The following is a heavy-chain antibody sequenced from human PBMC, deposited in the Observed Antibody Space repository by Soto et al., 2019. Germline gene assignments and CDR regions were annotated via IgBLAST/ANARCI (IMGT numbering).Heavy chain of an antibody. V-gene: IGHV1-69*02. D-gene: IGHD3-22*01. CDR3: ARGGDSDSSLVYFPH. J-gene: IGHJ1*01. Sequence: QVQLVQSGAEVKKPGSSVKVSCKASGGTSSSYSFTWVRQAPGQGLEWMGRFNPILGVANYVQKFQGRVTITADKSTSTAYMELSSLRSEYTAVYYCARGGDSDSSLVYFPHWGQGTLVTVSS. CDR1: GGTSSSYS. CDR2: FNPILGVA.